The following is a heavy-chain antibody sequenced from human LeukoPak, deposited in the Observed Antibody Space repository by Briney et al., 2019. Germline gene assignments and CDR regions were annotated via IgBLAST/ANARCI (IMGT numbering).Heavy chain of an antibody. D-gene: IGHD6-19*01. V-gene: IGHV4-39*07. CDR1: GGSISSSSYY. Sequence: SETLSLTCTVSGGSISSSSYYWGWIRQPPGKGLEWIGSMYYSGSTYYNPSLKSRVTISVDTSKNQFSLKLSSVTAADTAVYFCARTPSHNSGLFDYWGQGTLVTVSS. CDR3: ARTPSHNSGLFDY. CDR2: MYYSGST. J-gene: IGHJ4*02.